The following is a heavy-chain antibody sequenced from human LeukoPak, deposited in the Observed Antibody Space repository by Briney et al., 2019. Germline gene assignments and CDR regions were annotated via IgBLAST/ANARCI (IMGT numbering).Heavy chain of an antibody. D-gene: IGHD2-2*01. CDR3: AKAFPVYCSSTSCYLFDY. CDR1: GFTFSSYA. Sequence: GGSLSLFCAASGFTFSSYAMSGVRQATGEAVEWVSAIWGSGGSTYYANSVKGRFTISRDNSKNTMYLHMNSLRAEDTAVYYCAKAFPVYCSSTSCYLFDYWGQGTLSASPQ. J-gene: IGHJ4*02. V-gene: IGHV3-23*01. CDR2: IWGSGGST.